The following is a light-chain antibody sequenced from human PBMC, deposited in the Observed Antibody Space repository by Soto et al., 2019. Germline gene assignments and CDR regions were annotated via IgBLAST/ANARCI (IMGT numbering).Light chain of an antibody. J-gene: IGKJ1*01. CDR2: AAS. CDR3: QQSYSTPRG. Sequence: DIQMTQCPSSLSASVGDRVTITCRASQSISSYLNWYQQKPGKAPKLLIYAASSLQSGVPSRFSGSGSGTDFTLTISSLQPEDFATYYCQQSYSTPRGFGQGTKVDIK. CDR1: QSISSY. V-gene: IGKV1-39*01.